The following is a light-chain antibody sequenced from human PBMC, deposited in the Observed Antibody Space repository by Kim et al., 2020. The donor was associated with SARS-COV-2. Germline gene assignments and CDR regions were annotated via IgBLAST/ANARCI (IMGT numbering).Light chain of an antibody. CDR3: SSYTSSSPFL. J-gene: IGLJ1*01. Sequence: GQSITISCTGTSSDVGTYNYVSWYQQHPGKAPRLMIYDVRNRPSGVSDRFSGSKSGNTASLTISGLQTEDEADYYCSSYTSSSPFLFGPGTKVTVL. V-gene: IGLV2-14*03. CDR2: DVR. CDR1: SSDVGTYNY.